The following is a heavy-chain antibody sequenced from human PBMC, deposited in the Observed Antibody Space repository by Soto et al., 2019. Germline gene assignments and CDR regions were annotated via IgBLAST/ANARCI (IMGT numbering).Heavy chain of an antibody. CDR2: INPLSGIP. D-gene: IGHD2-2*01. J-gene: IGHJ4*02. CDR1: GGTFVRHV. Sequence: QVQLVQSGAEVKKPESSVKVSCKTSGGTFVRHVISWVRQAPGQGPEWMGKINPLSGIPNYAQKFQDRVTLTADTDASTASMELSSLRSDDTAVYYCAAPACAATWCSTSHNLDNWGQGTLVTVSS. V-gene: IGHV1-69*09. CDR3: AAPACAATWCSTSHNLDN.